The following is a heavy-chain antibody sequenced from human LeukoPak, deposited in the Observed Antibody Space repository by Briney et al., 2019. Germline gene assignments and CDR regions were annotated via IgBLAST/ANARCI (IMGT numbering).Heavy chain of an antibody. CDR3: ARGGKSRYCSSTSCYGDGYFDY. Sequence: GGSLRLSCAASGFTFSSYGMHWVRQAPGKGPEWVAVISYDGSNKYYADSVKGRFTISRDNSKNTLYLQMNSLRAEDTAVYYCARGGKSRYCSSTSCYGDGYFDYWGQGTLVTVSS. D-gene: IGHD2-2*01. CDR1: GFTFSSYG. CDR2: ISYDGSNK. V-gene: IGHV3-30*03. J-gene: IGHJ4*02.